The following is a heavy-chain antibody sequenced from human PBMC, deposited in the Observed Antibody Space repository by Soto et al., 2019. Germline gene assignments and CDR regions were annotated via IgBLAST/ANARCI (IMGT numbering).Heavy chain of an antibody. CDR1: GYTLTELS. J-gene: IGHJ4*02. V-gene: IGHV1-24*01. D-gene: IGHD3-9*01. Sequence: QVQLVQSGAEVKKPGASVKVSCKVSGYTLTELSMHWVRQAPGKGLEWMGGFDPEDGETIYAQKFQGRVSMTDDTSTDTDYMEMSSLRSEDTAVYYCATADYDILTGYRIRGFDYWGQGTLVTVSS. CDR2: FDPEDGET. CDR3: ATADYDILTGYRIRGFDY.